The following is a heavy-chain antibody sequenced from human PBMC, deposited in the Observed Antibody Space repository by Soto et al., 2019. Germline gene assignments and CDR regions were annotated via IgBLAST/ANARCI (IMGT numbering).Heavy chain of an antibody. CDR1: GYIFTSFG. D-gene: IGHD1-1*01. CDR3: ARRTRYNDGAYYHYAMHV. V-gene: IGHV1-18*01. Sequence: ASVKVSCKASGYIFTSFGITWVRQAPGQGLEWMGWISAYNGATNYPQKLQGRVTLTTDTATNTAYMELRSLRSDDTAVYYCARRTRYNDGAYYHYAMHVWGQGTTVTVSS. CDR2: ISAYNGAT. J-gene: IGHJ6*02.